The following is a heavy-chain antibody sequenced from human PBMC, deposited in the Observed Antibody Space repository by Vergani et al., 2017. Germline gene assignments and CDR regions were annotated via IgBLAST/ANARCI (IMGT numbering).Heavy chain of an antibody. CDR3: ASDTHSGQRADR. Sequence: QVQLQESGPGLVKSSETLSLTCSVSFDSIRNPYCNWIRQPPGKGLEWIGSIHYSANTNYNTSLKTRVTISVDTSMNQFSLTLTSVTAADTAVYYCASDTHSGQRADRWGQGILVTVTS. V-gene: IGHV4-59*11. D-gene: IGHD6-19*01. J-gene: IGHJ5*02. CDR1: FDSIRNPY. CDR2: IHYSANT.